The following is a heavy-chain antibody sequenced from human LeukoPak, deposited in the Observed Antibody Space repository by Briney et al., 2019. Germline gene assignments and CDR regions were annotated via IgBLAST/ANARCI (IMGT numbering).Heavy chain of an antibody. CDR2: IYYSGTT. D-gene: IGHD2-15*01. Sequence: SQTLSLTCTVSGGSISRGSYYWSWIRQPPGKGLEWIGIIYYSGTTYYNPSLKSRVTISIDTSKNQFSLKLTSVTAADTAVYFCARNFPGVGCSGGSCYDYWGQGTLVTVSS. CDR1: GGSISRGSYY. J-gene: IGHJ4*02. V-gene: IGHV4-39*07. CDR3: ARNFPGVGCSGGSCYDY.